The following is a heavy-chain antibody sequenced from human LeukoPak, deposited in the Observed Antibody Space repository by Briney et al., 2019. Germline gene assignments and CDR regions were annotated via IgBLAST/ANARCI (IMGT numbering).Heavy chain of an antibody. CDR2: IKQDGSGK. CDR1: GFTFSTYW. Sequence: PGGSLRLSCAASGFTFSTYWMSWVRQAPGKGLEWVANIKQDGSGKYYVDSVKGRFTISRDNAKNLLYLQMNSLRAEDTAVYYCARDQGYCSSTSCYRGFDYWGQGTLVTVSS. J-gene: IGHJ4*02. D-gene: IGHD2-2*02. V-gene: IGHV3-7*01. CDR3: ARDQGYCSSTSCYRGFDY.